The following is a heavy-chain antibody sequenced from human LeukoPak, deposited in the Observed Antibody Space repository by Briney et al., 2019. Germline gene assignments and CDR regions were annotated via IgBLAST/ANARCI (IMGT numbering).Heavy chain of an antibody. V-gene: IGHV3-11*05. CDR2: ISSSSSYT. D-gene: IGHD4-17*01. CDR3: ARGRSVTILPLDH. Sequence: NRGGSLRLSYAASGFTFYDYMSWIRQAPGKGLEWVSFISSSSSYTNYADSVKGRFTISRDNAKNSLYLQMNSLRAEDTAVYYCARGRSVTILPLDHWGQGTLVTVSS. CDR1: GFTFYDY. J-gene: IGHJ4*02.